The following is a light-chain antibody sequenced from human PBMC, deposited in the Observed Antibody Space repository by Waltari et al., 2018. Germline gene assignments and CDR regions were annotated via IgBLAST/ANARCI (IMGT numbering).Light chain of an antibody. J-gene: IGLJ1*01. Sequence: QSALTQPASVSGSPGQSITISCTGTSSDIGLYNYVSWYQQHPGKAPKLLLYDVSNRPLGVSTRFSGSKSCNTASLTISGPLPEDEAYYYCNSYRSSGSHYVFGTGTEVTVV. CDR3: NSYRSSGSHYV. CDR1: SSDIGLYNY. V-gene: IGLV2-14*03. CDR2: DVS.